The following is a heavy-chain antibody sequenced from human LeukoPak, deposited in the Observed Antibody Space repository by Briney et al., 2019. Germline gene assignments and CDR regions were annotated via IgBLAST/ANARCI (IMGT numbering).Heavy chain of an antibody. Sequence: SETLSLTCTVSGGSLSNYYWSWIRQYPGQGLEWIGYIYYSGSTTYNPSLKSRVTISVDPSKNHFSLKLPSVPAADTAVYYCARAGGNRFDPWGQGILVTVSS. CDR2: IYYSGST. V-gene: IGHV4-59*01. J-gene: IGHJ5*02. CDR3: ARAGGNRFDP. D-gene: IGHD3-10*01. CDR1: GGSLSNYY.